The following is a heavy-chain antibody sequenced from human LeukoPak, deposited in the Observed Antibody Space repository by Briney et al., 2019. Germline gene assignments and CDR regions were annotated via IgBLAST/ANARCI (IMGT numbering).Heavy chain of an antibody. V-gene: IGHV3-9*03. Sequence: GGSLRLSCAASGFTFDHYGMHWVRQGPGKGLEWVSGISWKGDSIAYADSVKGRFTISRDNAKNSLYLQMNSLRVEDMALYYCAKFSYSTNSCYFEHWGQGTLVTVSS. CDR2: ISWKGDSI. CDR3: AKFSYSTNSCYFEH. CDR1: GFTFDHYG. J-gene: IGHJ4*02. D-gene: IGHD2-8*01.